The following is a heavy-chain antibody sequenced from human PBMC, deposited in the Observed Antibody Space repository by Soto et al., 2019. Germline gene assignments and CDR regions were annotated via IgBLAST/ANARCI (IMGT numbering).Heavy chain of an antibody. Sequence: SETLSLTCAVSGNSISSSSFPWVWIRQLPGKGLEWFGCIYYSGSTYYSPFLNSRVTISVDTSKNQFSLKLSSVTAADTAVYYCARGMTTVTYNWFDPWGQG. V-gene: IGHV4-39*07. J-gene: IGHJ5*02. CDR2: IYYSGST. CDR1: GNSISSSSFP. D-gene: IGHD4-17*01. CDR3: ARGMTTVTYNWFDP.